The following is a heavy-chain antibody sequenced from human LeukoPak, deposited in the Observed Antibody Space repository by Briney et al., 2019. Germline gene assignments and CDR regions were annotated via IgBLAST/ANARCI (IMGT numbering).Heavy chain of an antibody. CDR3: AKDFVTTVTTPYFDY. V-gene: IGHV3-9*01. CDR1: GFTFDDHA. J-gene: IGHJ4*02. D-gene: IGHD4-17*01. Sequence: PGGSLRLSCAASGFTFDDHAMHWVRQAPGKGLEWVSGISWNSGSIGYADSVKGRFTISRDNAKNSLYLQMNSLRAEDTALYYCAKDFVTTVTTPYFDYWGQGTLVTVSS. CDR2: ISWNSGSI.